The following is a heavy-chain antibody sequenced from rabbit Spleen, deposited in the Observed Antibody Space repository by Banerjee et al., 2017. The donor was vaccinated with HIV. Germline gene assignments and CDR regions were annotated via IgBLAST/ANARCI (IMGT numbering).Heavy chain of an antibody. CDR3: ASDIYGYGGFSL. CDR2: IYPSNGVT. D-gene: IGHD6-1*01. CDR1: GFPFSNKAV. J-gene: IGHJ3*01. Sequence: QEQLVESGGGLVKPEGSLTLTCKASGFPFSNKAVMCWVRQAPGKGLEWIASIYPSNGVTYYANWAKGRFTISKTSSTTVTLQMTSLTAADTATYFCASDIYGYGGFSLWGQGTLVTVS. V-gene: IGHV1S45*01.